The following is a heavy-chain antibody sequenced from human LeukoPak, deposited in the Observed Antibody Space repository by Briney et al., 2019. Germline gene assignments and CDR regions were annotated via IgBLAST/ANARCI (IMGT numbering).Heavy chain of an antibody. CDR2: ISSSSSSYI. Sequence: PGGSLRLSCAASGFTFSSYSMNWVRQAPGKGLEWVSSISSSSSSYIYYADSVKGRFTISRDNAKNSLYLQMNSLRAEDTAVYYCARGARITMVRGVIGNFDYWGQGTLVTVSS. CDR1: GFTFSSYS. V-gene: IGHV3-21*01. D-gene: IGHD3-10*01. CDR3: ARGARITMVRGVIGNFDY. J-gene: IGHJ4*02.